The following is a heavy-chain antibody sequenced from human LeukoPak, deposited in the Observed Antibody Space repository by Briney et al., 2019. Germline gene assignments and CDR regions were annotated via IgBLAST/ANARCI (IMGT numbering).Heavy chain of an antibody. Sequence: GGSLRLSCAASGFTFSSHWMHWVRQVPGKGLVWVSLSSDGSITTYADSVKGRFTISRDNAKNTVFLQMNSLRVEDTAVYFCTRDHRNYMFDYWGQGILSPSPQ. V-gene: IGHV3-74*01. CDR2: SSDGSIT. J-gene: IGHJ4*02. CDR1: GFTFSSHW. D-gene: IGHD5-24*01. CDR3: TRDHRNYMFDY.